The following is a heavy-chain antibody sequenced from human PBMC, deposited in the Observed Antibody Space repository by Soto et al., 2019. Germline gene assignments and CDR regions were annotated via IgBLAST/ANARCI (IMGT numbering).Heavy chain of an antibody. D-gene: IGHD3-10*01. Sequence: GGSLRLSCAASGFTFSSYAMSWVRQAPGKGLEWVSAISGSGGSTYYADSVKGRFTISRDNSKNTLYLQMNSLRAEDTAVYYCAKLVLWFGELSSYPLDYWGQGTLVTVSS. CDR2: ISGSGGST. V-gene: IGHV3-23*01. J-gene: IGHJ4*02. CDR1: GFTFSSYA. CDR3: AKLVLWFGELSSYPLDY.